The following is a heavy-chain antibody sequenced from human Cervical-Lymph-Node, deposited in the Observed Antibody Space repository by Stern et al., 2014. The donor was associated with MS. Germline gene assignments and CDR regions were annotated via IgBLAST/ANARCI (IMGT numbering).Heavy chain of an antibody. J-gene: IGHJ4*02. CDR3: AKELVQQVAPFDS. CDR1: GFIFRSYG. V-gene: IGHV3-30*18. CDR2: ISYDGNDK. D-gene: IGHD6-13*01. Sequence: QVQLVQSGGGVVQPGKSLRLSCAASGFIFRSYGMQWVRQAPGQGLEWVAFISYDGNDKFYADSVKGRFTISRDNSKNTLSLQMNSLRPEDTAVYYCAKELVQQVAPFDSWGQGTLVIVSS.